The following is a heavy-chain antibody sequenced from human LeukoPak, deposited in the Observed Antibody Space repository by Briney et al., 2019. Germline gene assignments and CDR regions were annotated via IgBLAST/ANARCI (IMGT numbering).Heavy chain of an antibody. CDR3: ARGVGIKLWNAFDI. J-gene: IGHJ3*02. CDR1: GDSISTSSYY. D-gene: IGHD5-18*01. Sequence: SETLSLTCSVSGDSISTSSYYWGWIRQPPGKGLEWIGTIYYSGSTYYNPSLTSRVTISVDTSKNQFSLKLSSVTAADTAVYYCARGVGIKLWNAFDIWGQGTMVTVSS. V-gene: IGHV4-39*07. CDR2: IYYSGST.